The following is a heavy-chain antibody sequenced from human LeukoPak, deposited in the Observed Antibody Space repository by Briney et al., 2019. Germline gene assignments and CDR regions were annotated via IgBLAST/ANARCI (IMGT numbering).Heavy chain of an antibody. J-gene: IGHJ4*02. V-gene: IGHV3-7*01. CDR3: ARVTALVLWFGESYYFDL. CDR2: IKQDGSEK. CDR1: GFTFSSYW. Sequence: GGSLRLSCAASGFTFSSYWMSWVRQAPGKGLEWVANIKQDGSEKYYVDSVKGRFTISRDNAKNSLYLQMNSLRAEDTAVYYCARVTALVLWFGESYYFDLWGQGTLVTVSS. D-gene: IGHD3-10*01.